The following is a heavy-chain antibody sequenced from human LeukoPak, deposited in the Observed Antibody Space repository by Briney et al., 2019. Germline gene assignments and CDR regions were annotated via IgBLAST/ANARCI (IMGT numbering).Heavy chain of an antibody. J-gene: IGHJ5*02. CDR2: MNPKSGGT. V-gene: IGHV1-2*02. D-gene: IGHD6-19*01. CDR3: ARQAVAGITRWFDP. Sequence: ASVKVSCKASGYTFTGYYVHWVRQAPGQGLEWMGWMNPKSGGTNYAQKFEARVTMNRDTSISTAYMELSRLRFDDTAVYYCARQAVAGITRWFDPWGQGTLATVSS. CDR1: GYTFTGYY.